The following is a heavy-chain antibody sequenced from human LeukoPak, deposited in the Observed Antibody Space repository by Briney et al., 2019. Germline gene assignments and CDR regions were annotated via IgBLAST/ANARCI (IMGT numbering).Heavy chain of an antibody. CDR3: ARNRPYYDFWSGSADSSYYYMDV. CDR1: GGSISSSSYY. J-gene: IGHJ6*03. D-gene: IGHD3-3*01. V-gene: IGHV4-39*07. Sequence: SETLSLTCTVSGGSISSSSYYWGWIRQPPGKGLGWIGSIYYSGSTYYNPSLKSRVTISVDTSKNQFSLKLSSVTAADTAVYYCARNRPYYDFWSGSADSSYYYMDVWGKGTTVTVSS. CDR2: IYYSGST.